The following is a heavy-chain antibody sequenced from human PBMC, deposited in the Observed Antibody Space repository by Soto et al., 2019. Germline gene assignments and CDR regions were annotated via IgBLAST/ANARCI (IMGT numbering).Heavy chain of an antibody. CDR1: GFTFSSYG. J-gene: IGHJ6*02. Sequence: GGSLRLSCAASGFTFSSYGMHWVRQAPGKGLEWVAVISYDGSNKYYADSVKGRFTISRDNSKNTLYLQMNSLRAEDTAVYYCAKDVXFSYYGSGSLSPSGMDVWGQGTTVTVSS. D-gene: IGHD3-10*01. CDR2: ISYDGSNK. V-gene: IGHV3-30*18. CDR3: AKDVXFSYYGSGSLSPSGMDV.